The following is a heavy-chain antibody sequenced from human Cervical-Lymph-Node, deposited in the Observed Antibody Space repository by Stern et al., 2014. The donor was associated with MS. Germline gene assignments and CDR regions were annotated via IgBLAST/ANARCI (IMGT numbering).Heavy chain of an antibody. J-gene: IGHJ4*02. Sequence: EVQLVESGGGLVKPGGSLRLSCAASGFTFSTHSVNWVRQAPGKGLEWVSSLSSSSSSIYYADSVKGRFTITRDNARNSLYLQMNSLRVDDTAVYYCLRDGGDYWGKGTLVTVSS. CDR3: LRDGGDY. V-gene: IGHV3-21*01. D-gene: IGHD3-16*01. CDR1: GFTFSTHS. CDR2: LSSSSSSI.